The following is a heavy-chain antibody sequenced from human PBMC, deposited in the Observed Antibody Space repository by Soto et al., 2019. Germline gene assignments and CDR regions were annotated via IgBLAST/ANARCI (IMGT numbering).Heavy chain of an antibody. V-gene: IGHV1-2*04. CDR2: INPNSGGT. CDR3: ARDHRTGYYYGSGSYRNYYHYGMDV. Sequence: ASVKVSCKASGYTFTSYYIHWARQAPGQGLEYLGWINPNSGGTSYEQTFQGWVTMTRDTSIATVYMELSRLSPDDTAMYFCARDHRTGYYYGSGSYRNYYHYGMDVWGQ. CDR1: GYTFTSYY. J-gene: IGHJ6*02. D-gene: IGHD3-10*01.